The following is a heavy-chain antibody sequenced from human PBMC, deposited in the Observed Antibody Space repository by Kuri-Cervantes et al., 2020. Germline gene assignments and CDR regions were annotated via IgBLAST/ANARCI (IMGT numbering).Heavy chain of an antibody. CDR2: IYYSGST. D-gene: IGHD7-27*01. J-gene: IGHJ4*01. Sequence: LETLSLTCTVSGGSVSSGDHYWNWIRQPPGKGFEWIGYIYYSGSTNYNPSLKSRVTISVDTSKNQISLNLSSVTAADTAVYYCATGFYWGQGTLVTVSS. CDR3: ATGFY. V-gene: IGHV4-61*08. CDR1: GGSVSSGDHY.